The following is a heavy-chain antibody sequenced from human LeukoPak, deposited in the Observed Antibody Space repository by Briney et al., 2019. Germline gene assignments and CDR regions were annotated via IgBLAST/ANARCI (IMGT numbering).Heavy chain of an antibody. CDR2: ISAYNGNT. CDR1: GYTFTSYG. J-gene: IGHJ6*02. CDR3: VRAARDYYYYYGMDV. Sequence: ASVKVSCKASGYTFTSYGISWVRQAPGQGLEWMGWISAYNGNTNYAQKLQGRVTKTTDTSTSTAYMELRSLRSDDTAVYYCVRAARDYYYYYGMDVWGQGTTVTVSS. V-gene: IGHV1-18*01. D-gene: IGHD2-15*01.